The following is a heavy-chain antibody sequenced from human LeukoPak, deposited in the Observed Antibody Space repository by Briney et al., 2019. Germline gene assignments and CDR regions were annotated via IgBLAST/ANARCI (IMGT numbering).Heavy chain of an antibody. Sequence: GGSLRLSCAASGFTFSSYGMHWVRQAPGKGLEWVAVISYDGSNKYYADSVKGRFTISRDNSKNTLYLQMNSLRAEDTAAYYCAKDHAVAGYFDYWGQGTLVTVSS. V-gene: IGHV3-30*18. CDR2: ISYDGSNK. D-gene: IGHD6-19*01. CDR3: AKDHAVAGYFDY. CDR1: GFTFSSYG. J-gene: IGHJ4*02.